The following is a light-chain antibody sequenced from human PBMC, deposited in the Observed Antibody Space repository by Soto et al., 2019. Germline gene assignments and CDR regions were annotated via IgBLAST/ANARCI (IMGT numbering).Light chain of an antibody. CDR2: GES. CDR1: QSVSSN. J-gene: IGKJ1*01. V-gene: IGKV3-15*01. Sequence: EIVMTQSPATLSLSPGESATLSCRASQSVSSNLAWYKQKTGQAPRILITGESTRATGIPARLSGSGSGTDFNLTISRLQSEDFAVYYCQQYNFWPRTFGQGTKVDIK. CDR3: QQYNFWPRT.